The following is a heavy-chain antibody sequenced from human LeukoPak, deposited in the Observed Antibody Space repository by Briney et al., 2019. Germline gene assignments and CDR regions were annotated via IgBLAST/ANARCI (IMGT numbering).Heavy chain of an antibody. V-gene: IGHV1-69*05. J-gene: IGHJ4*02. CDR1: GGTFSSYA. Sequence: SVKVSCKASGGTFSSYAISWVRQAPGQGLEWMRRIIPIFGTANYAQKFQGRVTITTDESTSTAYMELSSLRSEDTAVYYCARDPVGYYYDSSGYYYVDWGQGTLVTVSS. D-gene: IGHD3-22*01. CDR3: ARDPVGYYYDSSGYYYVD. CDR2: IIPIFGTA.